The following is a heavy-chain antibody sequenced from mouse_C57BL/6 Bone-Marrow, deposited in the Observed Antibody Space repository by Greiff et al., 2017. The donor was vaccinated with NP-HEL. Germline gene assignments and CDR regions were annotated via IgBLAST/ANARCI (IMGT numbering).Heavy chain of an antibody. J-gene: IGHJ4*01. CDR1: GFTFSDFY. CDR2: SRNKANDYTT. CDR3: ARDAEGGAMDY. Sequence: EVKLMESGGGLVQSGRSLRLSCATSGFTFSDFYMEWVRQAPGKGLEWIAASRNKANDYTTEYSASVKGRFIVSRDTSQSILYLQMNALRAEDTAIYYCARDAEGGAMDYWGQGTSVTVSS. V-gene: IGHV7-1*01.